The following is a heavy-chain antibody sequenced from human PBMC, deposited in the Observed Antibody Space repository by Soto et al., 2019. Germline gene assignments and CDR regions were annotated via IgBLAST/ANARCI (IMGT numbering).Heavy chain of an antibody. D-gene: IGHD2-2*01. CDR2: IYYSGNT. V-gene: IGHV4-59*01. J-gene: IGHJ4*02. CDR3: ARGYCSSTSCYEFDY. Sequence: SETLSLTCTASSGSISSYNWNWIRQPPGKGLEWIGSIYYSGNTNYSPSLKSRVTIAVDTSKKQFSLKLTSVTAADTAMYYCARGYCSSTSCYEFDYWGQGTLVTVSS. CDR1: SGSISSYN.